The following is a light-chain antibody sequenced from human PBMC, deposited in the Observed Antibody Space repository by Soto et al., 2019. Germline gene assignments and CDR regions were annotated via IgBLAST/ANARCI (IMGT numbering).Light chain of an antibody. V-gene: IGLV2-23*02. J-gene: IGLJ1*01. CDR1: SSDVGSYNL. CDR2: EVS. CDR3: CSYAGSSTFG. Sequence: QSALTQPASVSGSPGQSITISCTGTSSDVGSYNLVSWYQQHPGKAPKLMIYEVSKRPSGVSNRFSGSKSGNTASLTISGLQAEDEADYYCCSYAGSSTFGFGTGTKVTXL.